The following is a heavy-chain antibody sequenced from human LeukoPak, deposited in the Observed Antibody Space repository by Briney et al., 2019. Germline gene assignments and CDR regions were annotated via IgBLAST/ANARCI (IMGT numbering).Heavy chain of an antibody. CDR2: IYYSGST. D-gene: IGHD6-13*01. J-gene: IGHJ4*02. CDR3: ARGTTSKIAAAGTYPYDY. CDR1: GGSISSYY. V-gene: IGHV4-59*01. Sequence: SETLSLTCTVSGGSISSYYWSWIRQPPGKGLEWIGYIYYSGSTNYNPSLKSRVTISVDTSKNQFSLKLSSVTAADTAVYYCARGTTSKIAAAGTYPYDYWGQGTLVTVSS.